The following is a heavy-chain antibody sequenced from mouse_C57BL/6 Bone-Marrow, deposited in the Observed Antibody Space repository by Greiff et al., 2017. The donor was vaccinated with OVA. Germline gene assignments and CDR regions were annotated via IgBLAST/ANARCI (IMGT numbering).Heavy chain of an antibody. CDR3: ARHPYYCNSHYYAMDY. CDR2: ISNGGGST. Sequence: EVQVVESGGGLVQPGGSLKLSCAASGFTFSDYYMYWVRQTPEKRLEWVAYISNGGGSTYYTDTVKGRFTISRDNAKNTLYLQRSRLKSEDTAMYYCARHPYYCNSHYYAMDYWGQGTSVTVSS. D-gene: IGHD2-10*01. CDR1: GFTFSDYY. J-gene: IGHJ4*01. V-gene: IGHV5-12*01.